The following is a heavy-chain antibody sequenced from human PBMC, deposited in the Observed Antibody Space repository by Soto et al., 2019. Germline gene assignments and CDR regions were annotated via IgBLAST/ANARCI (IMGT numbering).Heavy chain of an antibody. CDR3: VRDKLNIGVALGGMDV. CDR2: IPYDGSKK. D-gene: IGHD6-19*01. V-gene: IGHV3-30-3*01. CDR1: GFTFSSYA. Sequence: GGSLRLSCAASGFTFSSYAIHWVRPAPGKGMEWVAVIPYDGSKKYYADSVKGRFTMSRDNSENTLYLQMNSLRADDTGVYYCVRDKLNIGVALGGMDVWGQGTTVTVS. J-gene: IGHJ6*01.